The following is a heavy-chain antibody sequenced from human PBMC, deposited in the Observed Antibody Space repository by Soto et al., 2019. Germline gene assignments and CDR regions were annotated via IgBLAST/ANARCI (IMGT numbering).Heavy chain of an antibody. D-gene: IGHD2-15*01. CDR1: GGTFSSYT. CDR3: AVFPVAATSYYYYYMDV. V-gene: IGHV1-69*02. Sequence: QVQLVHSGAEVKKPGSSVKVSCKASGGTFSSYTISWVRQAPGQGLEWMGRIIPILGIANYAQKFQGRVTITADKSTSTAYMELSSLRSEDTAVYYCAVFPVAATSYYYYYMDVWGKGTTVTVSS. J-gene: IGHJ6*03. CDR2: IIPILGIA.